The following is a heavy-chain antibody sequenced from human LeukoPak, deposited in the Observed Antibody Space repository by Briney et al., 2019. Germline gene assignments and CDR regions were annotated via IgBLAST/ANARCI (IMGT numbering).Heavy chain of an antibody. J-gene: IGHJ3*02. CDR2: IYYSGST. CDR1: GGSISSYY. Sequence: TSETLSLTCTVSGGSISSYYWSWIRQPPGKGLEWIGYIYYSGSTNYNPSLKSRVTISVDTSKNQFSLKLSSVTAADTAVYYCARGGSYCTGGVCYRDAFDIWGQGTMVTVSS. D-gene: IGHD2-8*02. V-gene: IGHV4-59*01. CDR3: ARGGSYCTGGVCYRDAFDI.